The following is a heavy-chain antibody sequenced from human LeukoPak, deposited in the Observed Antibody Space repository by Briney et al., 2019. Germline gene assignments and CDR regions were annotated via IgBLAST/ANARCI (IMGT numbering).Heavy chain of an antibody. CDR3: ARPHCSSTSCYDAFDI. Sequence: ASVKVSCKASGGTFSSYAISWVRQAPGQGLEWMGGIIPIFGTANYAQKFQGRVTITADESTSTAYMELSSLRSEDTAVYYCARPHCSSTSCYDAFDIWGQGTMVTVSS. D-gene: IGHD2-2*01. CDR1: GGTFSSYA. CDR2: IIPIFGTA. J-gene: IGHJ3*02. V-gene: IGHV1-69*01.